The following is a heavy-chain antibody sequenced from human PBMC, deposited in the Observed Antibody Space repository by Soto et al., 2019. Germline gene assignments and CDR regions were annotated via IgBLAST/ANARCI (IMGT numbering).Heavy chain of an antibody. J-gene: IGHJ3*01. CDR2: IIPMFGIP. D-gene: IGHD6-13*01. Sequence: QVQLVQSGAEVKKPGSSVKVSCKASGGTLNKHAITWVRRAPGQGLEWLGGIIPMFGIPNYPQKFQGRVTITADDSTNTSHMALHSLTSDDTAVYYCARGGTSGWLKGAYDVWGQGTMVTVSS. V-gene: IGHV1-69*01. CDR3: ARGGTSGWLKGAYDV. CDR1: GGTLNKHA.